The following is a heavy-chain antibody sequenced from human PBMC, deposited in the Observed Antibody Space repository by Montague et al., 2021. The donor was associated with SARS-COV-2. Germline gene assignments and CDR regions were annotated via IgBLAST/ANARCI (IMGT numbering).Heavy chain of an antibody. CDR1: GGSLSGYY. CDR2: INHSANT. Sequence: SETVSLTCAVHGGSLSGYYWSWIRQPAEKGLEWIGEINHSANTKXNPSPKSPVTISIDTSKNQFSLKMTSVTAADTATYYCASGIYPSGSYYNRYYYGLNIWGPGTTVIVSS. D-gene: IGHD3-10*01. V-gene: IGHV4-34*01. CDR3: ASGIYPSGSYYNRYYYGLNI. J-gene: IGHJ6*02.